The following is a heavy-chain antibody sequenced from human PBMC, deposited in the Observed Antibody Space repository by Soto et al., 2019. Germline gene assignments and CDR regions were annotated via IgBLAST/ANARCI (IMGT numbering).Heavy chain of an antibody. CDR2: IYYSGST. J-gene: IGHJ5*02. Sequence: SETLSLTCTVSGGSISSSSYYWGWIRQPPGKGLEWIGSIYYSGSTYYNPSLKSRVTISVDTSKNQFSLKLSSVTAADTTVYYCARHARAGPTPINWFDPWGQGTLVTVSS. CDR1: GGSISSSSYY. CDR3: ARHARAGPTPINWFDP. V-gene: IGHV4-39*01. D-gene: IGHD1-7*01.